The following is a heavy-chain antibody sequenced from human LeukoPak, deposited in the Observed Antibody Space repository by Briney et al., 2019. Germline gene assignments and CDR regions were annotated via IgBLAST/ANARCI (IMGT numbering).Heavy chain of an antibody. CDR2: INHSGST. Sequence: SETLSLTCAVYGGSFSGYYWSWIRKPPGKGLEWIGEINHSGSTNYNPSLKSRVTISVDTSKNQFSLKLSSVTAADTAVYYCARGRRPRLGVVPAASIPSYYYYGMDVWGKGTTVTVSS. V-gene: IGHV4-34*01. D-gene: IGHD2-2*01. CDR1: GGSFSGYY. CDR3: ARGRRPRLGVVPAASIPSYYYYGMDV. J-gene: IGHJ6*04.